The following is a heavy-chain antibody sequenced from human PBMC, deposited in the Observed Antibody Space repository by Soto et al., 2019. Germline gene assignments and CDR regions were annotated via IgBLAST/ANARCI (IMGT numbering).Heavy chain of an antibody. CDR3: AKDRRADWESYYYYAMDV. J-gene: IGHJ6*02. Sequence: QVQLVQSGAEVKKPGSSVNVSCKASGGTFSSFTITWVRQAPGQGLEWMGGIIPIYGTANYAQKFQGRVTITADASTRTAYMELSSLISEDTAVYYCAKDRRADWESYYYYAMDVWGQGTTVTVSS. V-gene: IGHV1-69*01. D-gene: IGHD1-26*01. CDR2: IIPIYGTA. CDR1: GGTFSSFT.